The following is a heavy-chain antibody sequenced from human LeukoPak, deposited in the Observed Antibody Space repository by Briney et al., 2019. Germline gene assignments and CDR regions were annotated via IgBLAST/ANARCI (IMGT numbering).Heavy chain of an antibody. Sequence: ASVKVSCKASGGTFSSYAISWVRQAPGQGLEWMGGIIPIFGTANYAQKFQGRVTITADESTSTAYMELSSLRSEDTAVYYCAKKYPSSTAPLDYWGQGTLVTVSS. J-gene: IGHJ4*02. V-gene: IGHV1-69*13. CDR2: IIPIFGTA. CDR1: GGTFSSYA. CDR3: AKKYPSSTAPLDY. D-gene: IGHD4-17*01.